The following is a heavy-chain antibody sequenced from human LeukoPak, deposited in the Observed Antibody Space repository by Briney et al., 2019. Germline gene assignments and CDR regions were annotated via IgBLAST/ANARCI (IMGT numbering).Heavy chain of an antibody. J-gene: IGHJ6*03. CDR3: ARSYSSTPQYYYYYYMDV. CDR2: ISNSGSTI. D-gene: IGHD6-13*01. Sequence: GGSLRLSCAASGFTFISYSMNWVRQAPGKGLEWVSYISNSGSTIDYADSVKGRFTISRDNAKNSLYLQMNSLRAEDTAVYYCARSYSSTPQYYYYYYMDVWGKGTTVTVSS. CDR1: GFTFISYS. V-gene: IGHV3-48*04.